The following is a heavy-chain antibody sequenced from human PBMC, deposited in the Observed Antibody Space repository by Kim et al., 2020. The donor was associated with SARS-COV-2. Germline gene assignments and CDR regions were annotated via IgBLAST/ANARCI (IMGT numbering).Heavy chain of an antibody. Sequence: GGSLRLSCAASGFTFSSYGMHWVRQAPGKGLEWVAVISYDGSNKYYADSVKGRFNISRDNSKNTLYLQMNSLRAEDTAVYYCAKEGYCSGGSCSYYYYGMDVWGQGTTVTVSS. V-gene: IGHV3-30*18. CDR3: AKEGYCSGGSCSYYYYGMDV. CDR1: GFTFSSYG. J-gene: IGHJ6*02. D-gene: IGHD2-15*01. CDR2: ISYDGSNK.